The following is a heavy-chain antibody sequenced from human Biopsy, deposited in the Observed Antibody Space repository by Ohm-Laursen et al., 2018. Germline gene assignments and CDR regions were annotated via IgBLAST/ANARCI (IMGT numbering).Heavy chain of an antibody. CDR3: ATDINVWNVNY. Sequence: ASVKVSCKVSGYTLNELSMHWVRQVPGKGLEWMGGFAPENGKTVYAQNFQARVSLTEDASTDTAYMELRSLRSEDTAVYYCATDINVWNVNYWGQGTQVTVSS. CDR1: GYTLNELS. CDR2: FAPENGKT. J-gene: IGHJ4*02. D-gene: IGHD1-1*01. V-gene: IGHV1-24*01.